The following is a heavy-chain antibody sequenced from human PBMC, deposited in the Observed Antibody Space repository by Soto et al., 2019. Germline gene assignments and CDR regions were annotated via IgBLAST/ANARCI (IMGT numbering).Heavy chain of an antibody. V-gene: IGHV3-23*01. CDR1: GFTFSSYA. Sequence: GGSLRLSYAASGFTFSSYAMSWVRQAPGKGLEWVSAISGSGGSTYYADSVKGRFTISRDNSKNTLYLQMNSLRAEDTAVYYCAKSNSGYDIPSFDYWGQGTLVTVSS. CDR3: AKSNSGYDIPSFDY. J-gene: IGHJ4*02. D-gene: IGHD5-12*01. CDR2: ISGSGGST.